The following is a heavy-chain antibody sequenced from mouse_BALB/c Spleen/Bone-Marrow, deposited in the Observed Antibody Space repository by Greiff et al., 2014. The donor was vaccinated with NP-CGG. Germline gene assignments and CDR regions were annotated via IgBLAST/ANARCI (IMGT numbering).Heavy chain of an antibody. Sequence: VQLQQSGAELVMPGASVRMSCKASGYTFTDYWMHWVKQRPGQGLEWIGAIDTSDSYTSYNQKFKGKATLTVDESSSTAYMQLSSPTAEDSVVYYCARKYVYYYAMDYWGQGTSVTVSS. CDR3: ARKYVYYYAMDY. CDR1: GYTFTDYW. J-gene: IGHJ4*01. D-gene: IGHD2-10*02. V-gene: IGHV1-69*01. CDR2: IDTSDSYT.